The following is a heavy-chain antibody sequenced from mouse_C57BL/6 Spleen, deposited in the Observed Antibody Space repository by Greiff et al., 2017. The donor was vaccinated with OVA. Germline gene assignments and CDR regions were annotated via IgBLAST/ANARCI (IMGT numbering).Heavy chain of an antibody. V-gene: IGHV5-17*01. J-gene: IGHJ3*01. Sequence: EVQVVESGGGLVKPGGSLKLSCAASGFTFSDYGMHWVRQAPEKGLEWVAYISSGSSTIYYADTVKGRFTISRDNAKNTLFLQMTRLRSEDTAMYYCARRGDYDDGAWFAYWGQGTLVTVSA. CDR1: GFTFSDYG. CDR3: ARRGDYDDGAWFAY. D-gene: IGHD2-4*01. CDR2: ISSGSSTI.